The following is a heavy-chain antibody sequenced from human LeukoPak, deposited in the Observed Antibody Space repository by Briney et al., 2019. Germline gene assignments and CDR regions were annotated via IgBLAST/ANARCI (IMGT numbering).Heavy chain of an antibody. D-gene: IGHD4-11*01. V-gene: IGHV1-18*01. CDR2: ISAYNGNT. J-gene: IGHJ3*02. CDR3: ARDPGHSNYYGAFDI. CDR1: GGTFSSYA. Sequence: ASVKVSCKASGGTFSSYAISWVRQAPGQGLEWMGWISAYNGNTNYAQKLQGRVTMTTDTSTSTAYMELRSLRSDDTAVYYCARDPGHSNYYGAFDIWGQGTMVTVSS.